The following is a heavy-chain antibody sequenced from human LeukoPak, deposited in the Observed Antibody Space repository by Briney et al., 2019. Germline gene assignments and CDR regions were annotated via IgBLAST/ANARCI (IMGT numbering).Heavy chain of an antibody. CDR2: IDPKTGGP. V-gene: IGHV1-2*02. J-gene: IGHJ3*01. Sequence: GASVKVSCKASGYTFTDNHLYWVRQAPGQGLEWMGWIDPKTGGPNYAQKFQGRVTLARDTSISTAYMELSNLRSDDTAVYYCARERDISAFDLWGQGTMVTVSS. CDR3: ARERDISAFDL. CDR1: GYTFTDNH.